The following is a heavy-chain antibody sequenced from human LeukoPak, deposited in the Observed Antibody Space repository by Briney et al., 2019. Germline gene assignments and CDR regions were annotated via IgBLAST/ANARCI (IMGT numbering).Heavy chain of an antibody. D-gene: IGHD6-13*01. Sequence: SQTLSLTCAISGDRDSSNNAVWNWIRQSPSRGLEWLGRTYYRSKWYNDYAVSVKSRITINPDTSKNQFSLQLNSVTPEDTAVYYCAREARNTGRAAAGTGFDPWGQGTLVTVSS. V-gene: IGHV6-1*01. J-gene: IGHJ5*02. CDR2: TYYRSKWYN. CDR1: GDRDSSNNAV. CDR3: AREARNTGRAAAGTGFDP.